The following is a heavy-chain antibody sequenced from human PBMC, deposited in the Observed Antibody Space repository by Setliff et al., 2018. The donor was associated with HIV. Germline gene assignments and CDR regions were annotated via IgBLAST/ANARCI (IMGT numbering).Heavy chain of an antibody. Sequence: SETLSLTCTVSGGSINSYFWSWIRQPPGKGLEWIAYIYYAGSTNYNPSLKSRVTISLDTSKNQFSLNVNSVTAADTAVYYCARTPSRGGFDYWGQGTLVTVSS. J-gene: IGHJ4*02. CDR2: IYYAGST. CDR3: ARTPSRGGFDY. CDR1: GGSINSYF. D-gene: IGHD3-16*01. V-gene: IGHV4-59*01.